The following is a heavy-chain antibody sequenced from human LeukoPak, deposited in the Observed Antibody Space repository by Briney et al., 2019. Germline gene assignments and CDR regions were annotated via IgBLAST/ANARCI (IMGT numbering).Heavy chain of an antibody. CDR1: GFTFSSYA. J-gene: IGHJ4*02. Sequence: GGSLRLSCAASGFTFSSYAMNWVRQAPGKRLEWVSSISSSTSTIHYADSVKGRFTIFRDNAKNSLYLQMNSLRAEDTAVYFCARDYYGDYYFDYWGQGTLVTVSS. CDR2: ISSSTSTI. D-gene: IGHD4-17*01. CDR3: ARDYYGDYYFDY. V-gene: IGHV3-48*01.